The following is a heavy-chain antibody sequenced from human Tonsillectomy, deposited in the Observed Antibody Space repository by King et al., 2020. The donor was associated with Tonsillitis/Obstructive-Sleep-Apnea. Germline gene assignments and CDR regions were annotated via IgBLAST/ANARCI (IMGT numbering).Heavy chain of an antibody. D-gene: IGHD7-27*01. CDR1: GFTFSNAW. Sequence: VQLVESGGGLVKPGGSLRLSCAASGFTFSNAWMSWVRQAPGKGLEWVGRIKSETDGGTADYGAPVKGRFTISRDDLRNRLYLQLNSLKTEDTAVYYCIKAHSELGEDYYYYFMDVWGKGTTVTVSS. V-gene: IGHV3-15*01. J-gene: IGHJ6*03. CDR3: IKAHSELGEDYYYYFMDV. CDR2: IKSETDGGTA.